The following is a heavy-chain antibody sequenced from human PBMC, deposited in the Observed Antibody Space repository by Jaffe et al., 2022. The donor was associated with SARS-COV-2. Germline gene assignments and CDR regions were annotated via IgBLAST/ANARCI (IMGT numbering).Heavy chain of an antibody. CDR1: GFTFSSYA. CDR2: ISYDGSNK. V-gene: IGHV3-30-3*01. Sequence: QVQLVESGGGVVQPGRSLRLSCAASGFTFSSYAMHWVRQAPGKGLEWVAVISYDGSNKYYADSVKGRFTISRDNSKNTLYLQMNSLRAEDTAVYYCARELSSGYAFDIWGQGTMVTVSS. CDR3: ARELSSGYAFDI. D-gene: IGHD3-22*01. J-gene: IGHJ3*02.